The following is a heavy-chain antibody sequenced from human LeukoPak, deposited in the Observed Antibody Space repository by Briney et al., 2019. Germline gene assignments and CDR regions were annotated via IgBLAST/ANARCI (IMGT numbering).Heavy chain of an antibody. Sequence: SETLSLTCTVSGGSISSGGYYWSWIRQPPGKGLEWIGYIYHSGSTYYNPSLKSRVTISVDRSKNRFSLKLSSVTAADPAVYYCAREATGAPFDYWGQGTLVTVSS. J-gene: IGHJ4*02. CDR2: IYHSGST. V-gene: IGHV4-30-2*01. D-gene: IGHD7-27*01. CDR1: GGSISSGGYY. CDR3: AREATGAPFDY.